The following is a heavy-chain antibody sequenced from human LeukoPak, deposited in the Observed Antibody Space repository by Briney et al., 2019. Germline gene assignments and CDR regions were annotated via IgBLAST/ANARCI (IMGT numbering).Heavy chain of an antibody. V-gene: IGHV4-39*01. CDR2: IYDGGRT. D-gene: IGHD3-22*01. J-gene: IGHJ4*02. Sequence: PSETLSLTCTVSGASISSSSYYWGWIRQPPGKGLEWIGSIYDGGRTHYSPSLKSRVTISLDTSKNQFSLKLSSVTASDTAMYYCARGGSSGYYYLFDYWGQGTLVTVSP. CDR3: ARGGSSGYYYLFDY. CDR1: GASISSSSYY.